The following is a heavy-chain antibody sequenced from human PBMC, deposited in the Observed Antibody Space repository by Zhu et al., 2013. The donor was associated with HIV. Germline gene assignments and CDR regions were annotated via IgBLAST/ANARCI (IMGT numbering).Heavy chain of an antibody. CDR2: INPSGGST. J-gene: IGHJ5*02. V-gene: IGHV1-46*03. D-gene: IGHD3-3*01. CDR1: GYTFTSYY. CDR3: ARSGTIFGVVTRFWFDP. Sequence: QVQLVQSGAEVKKPGASVKVSCKASGYTFTSYYMHWVRQAPGQGLEWMGIINPSGGSTSYAQKFQGRVTMTRDTSTSTVYMELSSLRSEDTAVYYCARSGTIFGVVTRFWFDPWGQGTPGHRLL.